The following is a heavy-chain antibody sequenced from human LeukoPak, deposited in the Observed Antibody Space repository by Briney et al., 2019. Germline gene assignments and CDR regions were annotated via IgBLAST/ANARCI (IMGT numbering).Heavy chain of an antibody. V-gene: IGHV3-30*04. CDR2: ISYDGSTK. J-gene: IGHJ3*02. CDR1: GFTFSSYA. D-gene: IGHD6-19*01. Sequence: RRSLRLSCAASGFTFSSYAMHWVRQAPGKGLEWVAVISYDGSTKNYADSVKGRFTISRDNSKTTLYLQMISLRAEDAAVYYCARDSRSAPDAFDIWGQGTMVTVSS. CDR3: ARDSRSAPDAFDI.